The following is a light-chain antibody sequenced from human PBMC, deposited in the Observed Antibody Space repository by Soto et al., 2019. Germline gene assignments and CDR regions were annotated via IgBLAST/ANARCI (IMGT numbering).Light chain of an antibody. J-gene: IGKJ1*01. V-gene: IGKV3-11*01. CDR2: DAP. CDR1: QSVSRL. Sequence: EIVLTPSPATLSLSPGERATLSCRASQSVSRLLNWYQQTPGQAPRLLIFDAPQRATGIPARFRGSGSGTDFPLPISSLEPEDFAVYYCQQRTDWWTFGQGTKVDIK. CDR3: QQRTDWWT.